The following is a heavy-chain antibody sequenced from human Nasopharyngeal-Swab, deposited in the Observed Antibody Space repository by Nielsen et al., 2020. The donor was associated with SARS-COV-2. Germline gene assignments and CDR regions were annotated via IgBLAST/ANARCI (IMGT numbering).Heavy chain of an antibody. J-gene: IGHJ6*02. D-gene: IGHD1-26*01. CDR3: ARSYYEAYYYGMDV. CDR2: ISYDGSNK. V-gene: IGHV3-30-3*01. CDR1: GFTFSSYA. Sequence: GESLKISCAASGFTFSSYAMHWVRQAPGKGLEWVAVISYDGSNKYYADSVKGRFTISRDNSKNTLYLQMNSLRAEDTAVYYCARSYYEAYYYGMDVWGQGTTVTVSS.